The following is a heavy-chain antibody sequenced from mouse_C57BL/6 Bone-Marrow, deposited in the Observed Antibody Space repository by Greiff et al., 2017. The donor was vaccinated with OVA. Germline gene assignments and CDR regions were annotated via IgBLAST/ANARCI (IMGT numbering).Heavy chain of an antibody. V-gene: IGHV1-15*01. J-gene: IGHJ2*01. CDR2: IDPETGGT. CDR1: GYTFTDYE. CDR3: TSYWGAYYFDY. Sequence: QVQLQQSGAELVRPGASVTLSCKASGYTFTDYEMHWVKQTPVHGLEWIGAIDPETGGTAYNQKFKGKAILTAEKSSSTAYMELRSLTSEDSAVYYCTSYWGAYYFDYWGQGTTLTVSS. D-gene: IGHD4-1*01.